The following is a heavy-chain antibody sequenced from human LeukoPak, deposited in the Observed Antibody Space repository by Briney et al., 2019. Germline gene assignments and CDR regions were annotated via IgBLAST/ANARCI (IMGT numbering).Heavy chain of an antibody. CDR3: ARGHMVPHYYYYYYMDV. J-gene: IGHJ6*03. CDR1: GGTFSSYA. Sequence: ASVKVSCKASGGTFSSYAISWVRQAPGQGLEWMGGFTPIFGTANYAQKFQGRVTITTDESTSTAYMELSSLRSEDTAVYYCARGHMVPHYYYYYYMDVWGKGTTVTVSS. V-gene: IGHV1-69*05. CDR2: FTPIFGTA. D-gene: IGHD3-10*01.